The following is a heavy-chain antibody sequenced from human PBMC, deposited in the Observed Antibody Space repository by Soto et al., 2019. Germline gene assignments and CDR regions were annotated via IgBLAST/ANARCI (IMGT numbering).Heavy chain of an antibody. CDR1: GGTFSSYT. D-gene: IGHD2-8*01. CDR3: AGDRRYYTKGVCEGY. J-gene: IGHJ4*02. Sequence: QVQLVQSGAEVKKPGSSVKVSCKASGGTFSSYTISWVRQAPGQGLEWMGRIIPILGIANSAQKLQGRVTITADTPTSTGYMELRRLRTEDTAVDDCAGDRRYYTKGVCEGYWGQGTLVTVSS. CDR2: IIPILGIA. V-gene: IGHV1-69*02.